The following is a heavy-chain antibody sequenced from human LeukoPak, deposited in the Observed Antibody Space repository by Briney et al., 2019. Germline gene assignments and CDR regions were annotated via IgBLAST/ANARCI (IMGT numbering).Heavy chain of an antibody. CDR1: GFTFDDYA. D-gene: IGHD4-17*01. J-gene: IGHJ4*02. V-gene: IGHV3-9*01. Sequence: PGRSLRLSCAASGFTFDDYAMHWVRQAPGKGLEWVSGISWNSGSIGYADSVKGRFTISRDNTKNSLYLQMNSLRAEDTAVYYCARDNGPWGQGTLVTVSS. CDR3: ARDNGP. CDR2: ISWNSGSI.